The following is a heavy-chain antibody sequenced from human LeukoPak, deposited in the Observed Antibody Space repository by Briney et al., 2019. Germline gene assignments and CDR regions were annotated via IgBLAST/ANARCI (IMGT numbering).Heavy chain of an antibody. CDR3: ARDTEWEKNPDYFDF. D-gene: IGHD1-26*01. Sequence: GASVKVSCKASGYTFTSYGISWVRQAPGQGLEWMGRISAKNGNTNYAQKVQSRVTMTTDTSTSTAYVELRSLRSDDTAVYYCARDTEWEKNPDYFDFWGQGTLVTVSS. CDR2: ISAKNGNT. V-gene: IGHV1-18*01. J-gene: IGHJ4*02. CDR1: GYTFTSYG.